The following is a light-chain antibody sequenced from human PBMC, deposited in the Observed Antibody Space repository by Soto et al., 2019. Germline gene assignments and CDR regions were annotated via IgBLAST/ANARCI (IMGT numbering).Light chain of an antibody. Sequence: DIVMTQSPATLSVSPGERATLSCRASQSVSSNLAWYQQKPGQAPRLLIYHASTRATGIPARFSGSGSETEFTLTISSLQSEDFAVYYCQQYYNWPPHTFGQGTKLEIK. V-gene: IGKV3-15*01. CDR1: QSVSSN. J-gene: IGKJ2*01. CDR3: QQYYNWPPHT. CDR2: HAS.